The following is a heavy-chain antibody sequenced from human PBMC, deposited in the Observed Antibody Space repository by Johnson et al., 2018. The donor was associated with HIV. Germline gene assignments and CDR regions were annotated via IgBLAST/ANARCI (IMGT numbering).Heavy chain of an antibody. CDR3: AKDRGGYYDSSGYYYEGRSDAFDI. Sequence: VLLLESGGGLIQPGGSLRLSCAASGFTVSSNYMSWVRQAPGKGLEWVAVISYDGSNKYYADSVKGRFTISRDNSKNTLYLQMNSLRAEDTAVYYCAKDRGGYYDSSGYYYEGRSDAFDIWGQGTMVTVSS. J-gene: IGHJ3*02. D-gene: IGHD3-22*01. CDR2: ISYDGSNK. V-gene: IGHV3-30*18. CDR1: GFTVSSNY.